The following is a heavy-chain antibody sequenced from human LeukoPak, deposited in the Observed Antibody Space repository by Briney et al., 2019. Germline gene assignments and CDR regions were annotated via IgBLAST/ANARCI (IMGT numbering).Heavy chain of an antibody. CDR2: IIPIFGIA. CDR1: GGTFSSYA. Sequence: GASVKVSCKASGGTFSSYAISWVRQAPGQGLEWMGRIIPIFGIANHAQKFQGRVTITADKSTSTAYMELSSLRAEDTAVYYCALSRYDSSGHDAFDIWGQGTMVTVSS. J-gene: IGHJ3*02. V-gene: IGHV1-69*04. D-gene: IGHD3-22*01. CDR3: ALSRYDSSGHDAFDI.